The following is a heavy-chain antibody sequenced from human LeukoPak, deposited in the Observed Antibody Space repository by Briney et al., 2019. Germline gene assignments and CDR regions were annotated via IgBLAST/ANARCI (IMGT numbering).Heavy chain of an antibody. V-gene: IGHV3-9*01. J-gene: IGHJ4*02. CDR1: GFTFDDYA. Sequence: GRSLRLSCAASGFTFDDYAMHWVRQAPGKGLEWVSGISWNSGSIGYADSVKGRFTISRDNAKNSLYLQMNSLRAEDTALYYCATSSSGYYYSRESYWGQGTLVTVSS. CDR3: ATSSSGYYYSRESY. D-gene: IGHD3-22*01. CDR2: ISWNSGSI.